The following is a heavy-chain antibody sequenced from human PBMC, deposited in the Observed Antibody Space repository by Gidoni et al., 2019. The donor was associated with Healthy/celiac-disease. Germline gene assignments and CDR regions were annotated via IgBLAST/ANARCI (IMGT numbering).Heavy chain of an antibody. CDR1: GFTFDDYA. J-gene: IGHJ4*02. CDR3: AKALMVRGVSSYFDY. CDR2: ISWNSGSI. V-gene: IGHV3-9*01. D-gene: IGHD3-10*01. Sequence: EVQLVESGGGLVQPGRSLRLSCAASGFTFDDYAMHWVRQAPGKGLEWVSGISWNSGSIGYADSVKGRFTISRDNAKNSLYLQMNSLRAEDTALYYCAKALMVRGVSSYFDYWGQGTLVTVSS.